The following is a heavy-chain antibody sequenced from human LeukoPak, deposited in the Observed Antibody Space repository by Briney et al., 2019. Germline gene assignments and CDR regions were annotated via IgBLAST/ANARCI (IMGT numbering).Heavy chain of an antibody. V-gene: IGHV1-69*02. CDR2: IITILGIT. CDR1: GGTFSSYT. D-gene: IGHD4-17*01. J-gene: IGHJ3*02. Sequence: SVKVSCTASGGTFSSYTINWVRQAPGQGLEWMGRIITILGITNYAQNFQGRVTIRADKSTSTAYMELSDLRSEDTAVYYCATGTTTITAGAFDIWGQGTMVTVSS. CDR3: ATGTTTITAGAFDI.